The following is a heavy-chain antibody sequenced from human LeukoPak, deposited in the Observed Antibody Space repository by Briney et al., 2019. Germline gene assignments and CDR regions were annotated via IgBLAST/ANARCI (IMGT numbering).Heavy chain of an antibody. J-gene: IGHJ3*01. CDR2: INREGSEK. D-gene: IGHD5/OR15-5a*01. CDR3: VRDSGAYSSVYYDAFDF. Sequence: PGGSLRLSCAASGFTFSNYWMTWVRQAPGKGLEWVHNINREGSEKHYADSVNGRFTISRDNAKNSMFLQMNSLRVDDTAMYYCVRDSGAYSSVYYDAFDFWGEGTVVTVSS. V-gene: IGHV3-7*01. CDR1: GFTFSNYW.